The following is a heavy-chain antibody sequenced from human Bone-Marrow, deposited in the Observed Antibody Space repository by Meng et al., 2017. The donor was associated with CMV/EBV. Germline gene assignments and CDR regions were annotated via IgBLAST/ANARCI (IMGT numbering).Heavy chain of an antibody. Sequence: GESLKISCAASGFTFSSYAMHWVRQAPGKGLEWVAVISYDGSNKYYADSVKGRFTISRDNSKNTLYLQMNSLRAEDTAVYYCVRGGRTGYYYGLDVWGQGPTVTVSS. V-gene: IGHV3-30*04. CDR2: ISYDGSNK. J-gene: IGHJ6*02. D-gene: IGHD7-27*01. CDR3: VRGGRTGYYYGLDV. CDR1: GFTFSSYA.